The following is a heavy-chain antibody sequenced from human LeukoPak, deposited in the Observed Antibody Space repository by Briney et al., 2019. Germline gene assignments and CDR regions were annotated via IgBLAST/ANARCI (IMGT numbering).Heavy chain of an antibody. CDR2: IYHSGST. J-gene: IGHJ4*02. Sequence: SETLSLTCAVSGGSISSGGYSWSWIRQPPGKGLEWIGYIYHSGSTYYNPSLKSRVTISVDRSKNQFSLKLSSVTAADTAVYYCARGSYYYDSSGYFDYWGQGTLVTVSS. V-gene: IGHV4-30-2*01. D-gene: IGHD3-22*01. CDR1: GGSISSGGYS. CDR3: ARGSYYYDSSGYFDY.